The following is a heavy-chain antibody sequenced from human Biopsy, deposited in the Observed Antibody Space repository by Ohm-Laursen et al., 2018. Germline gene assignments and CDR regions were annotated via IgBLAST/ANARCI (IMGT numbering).Heavy chain of an antibody. CDR1: GDASLGYY. V-gene: IGHV1-69*08. J-gene: IGHJ4*02. Sequence: SSVKVSCKASGDASLGYYLHWVRQAPGQGLEWMGRIIPILRTTAYAQTFLGRVTITADSPTSTVDMELTSLTSDDTAVYFCAREAIGYQLPCDDWGQGTLVTVSS. CDR2: IIPILRTT. CDR3: AREAIGYQLPCDD. D-gene: IGHD2-2*01.